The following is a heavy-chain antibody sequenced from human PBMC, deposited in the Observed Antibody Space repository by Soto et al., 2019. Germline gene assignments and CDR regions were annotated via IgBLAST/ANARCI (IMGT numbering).Heavy chain of an antibody. CDR3: GLSNREYCSGGSCYAGFAFDS. CDR1: GYTFTSYG. D-gene: IGHD2-15*01. CDR2: ISAYNGNT. V-gene: IGHV1-18*01. J-gene: IGHJ3*02. Sequence: QVPLVQSGAEVKKPGASVKVSCKASGYTFTSYGISWVRQAPGQGLEWMGWISAYNGNTNYAQKLQGRVTMTTDKSTSTAYMELSRLRSDDTALYYCGLSNREYCSGGSCYAGFAFDSWGHGTMVAVSS.